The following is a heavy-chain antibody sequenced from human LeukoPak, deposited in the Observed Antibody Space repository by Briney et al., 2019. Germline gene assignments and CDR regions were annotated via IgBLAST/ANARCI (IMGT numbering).Heavy chain of an antibody. J-gene: IGHJ5*02. CDR3: VRQMIRFWFDP. D-gene: IGHD3-16*01. CDR2: ISSSDSTI. Sequence: PGGSLRLSYAASGFTFSSYEMNWVRQAPGKGLEWVSYISSSDSTIYYADSVKGRFTISRDNAKNTLFLQINSLRAEDTAVYYCVRQMIRFWFDPWGQGTLVTVSS. V-gene: IGHV3-48*03. CDR1: GFTFSSYE.